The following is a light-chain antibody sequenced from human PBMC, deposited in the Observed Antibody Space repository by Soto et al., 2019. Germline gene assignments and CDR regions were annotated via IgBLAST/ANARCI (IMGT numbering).Light chain of an antibody. CDR3: LQHSDYPFT. V-gene: IGKV1-17*01. CDR1: RGIRDA. J-gene: IGKJ2*01. Sequence: DIQMTQSPSSLSASVGDRVTITCRASRGIRDALGWYQQKAGKVPKRLIYSASSLQRGVPSRFSGSGSETEFPLTISSLQTEDFATYYCLQHSDYPFTFGQGTRLE. CDR2: SAS.